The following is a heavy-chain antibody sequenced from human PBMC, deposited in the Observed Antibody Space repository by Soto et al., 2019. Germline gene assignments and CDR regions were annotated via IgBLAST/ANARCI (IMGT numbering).Heavy chain of an antibody. J-gene: IGHJ4*02. V-gene: IGHV3-53*04. Sequence: GGSLRLSCAASGFTFSIYAMSWVRQAPGKGLEWVSVIYSGGSTYYADSVKGRFTISRHNSKNTLYLQMNSLRAEDTAVYYCARSSYYDSSGYFFYFDYWGQGTLVTVS. CDR1: GFTFSIYA. D-gene: IGHD3-22*01. CDR3: ARSSYYDSSGYFFYFDY. CDR2: IYSGGST.